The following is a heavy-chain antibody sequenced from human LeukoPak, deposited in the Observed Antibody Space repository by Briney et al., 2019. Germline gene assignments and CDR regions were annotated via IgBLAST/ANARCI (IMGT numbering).Heavy chain of an antibody. CDR2: ISSSGRTI. V-gene: IGHV3-48*04. CDR3: ARGQDSPRF. CDR1: GFTFSSYA. Sequence: GGSLRLSCAASGFTFSSYAMHWVRQAPGKGLEWVSYISSSGRTIYYADSVKGRFTISRDNTKNSLYLQMNSLRAEDTAVYYCARGQDSPRFWGQGTLVTVSS. D-gene: IGHD2-15*01. J-gene: IGHJ4*02.